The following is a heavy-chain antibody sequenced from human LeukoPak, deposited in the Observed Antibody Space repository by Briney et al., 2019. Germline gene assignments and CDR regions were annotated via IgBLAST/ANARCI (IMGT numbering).Heavy chain of an antibody. J-gene: IGHJ6*02. CDR2: IKSKTDGGTT. Sequence: GGSLRLSCAASGFTFSNAWMSWVRQAPGKGLEWVGRIKSKTDGGTTDYAAPVKGRFTISRDDSKNTLYLQMNSLKTEDTAVYYCTTGTLPPKEGIDGMDVWGQGTTVTVSS. CDR3: TTGTLPPKEGIDGMDV. CDR1: GFTFSNAW. V-gene: IGHV3-15*01.